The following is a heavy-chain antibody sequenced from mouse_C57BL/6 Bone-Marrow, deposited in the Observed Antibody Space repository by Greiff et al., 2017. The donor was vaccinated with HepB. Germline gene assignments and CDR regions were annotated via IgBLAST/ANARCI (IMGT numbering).Heavy chain of an antibody. CDR1: GYTFTSYW. V-gene: IGHV1-7*01. CDR2: INPSSGYT. Sequence: VQLQQSGAELAKPGASVKLSCKASGYTFTSYWMHWVKQRPGQGLEWIGYINPSSGYTKYNQKFKDKATLTAYKSSSTAYMQLSSLTYEDSAVYYCASYYYGSIYAMDYWGQGTSVTVSS. CDR3: ASYYYGSIYAMDY. J-gene: IGHJ4*01. D-gene: IGHD1-1*01.